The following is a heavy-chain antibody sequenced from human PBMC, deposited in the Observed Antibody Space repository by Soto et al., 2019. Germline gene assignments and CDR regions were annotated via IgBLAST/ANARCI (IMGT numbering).Heavy chain of an antibody. CDR1: GFTFSNAW. CDR2: IKSKTDGGTT. V-gene: IGHV3-15*01. Sequence: EVQLVESGGGLVKPGGSLRLSCAASGFTFSNAWMSWVRQAPGKGLEWVGRIKSKTDGGTTDYAAPVKGRFTISRDDSKNTLYLQKNSLKTEETAVYYCTTESTGYWGGGGYYYYGMDVWGQGTTVTVSS. D-gene: IGHD7-27*01. J-gene: IGHJ6*02. CDR3: TTESTGYWGGGGYYYYGMDV.